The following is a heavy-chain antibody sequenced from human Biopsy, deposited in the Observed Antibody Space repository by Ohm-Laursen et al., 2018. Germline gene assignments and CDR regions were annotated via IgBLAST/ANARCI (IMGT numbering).Heavy chain of an antibody. D-gene: IGHD3-3*01. Sequence: SQTLSLTCGVSGGSIISYYWTWIRQPPGKGLEWIGHVYNGGITNYNPSLKSQVTISKDTSKNQFSLQVNSVTAADTAVYYCARTPRDSFWSGSYKRGLWFDPWGQGTLVIVSS. CDR2: VYNGGIT. V-gene: IGHV4-59*01. J-gene: IGHJ5*02. CDR1: GGSIISYY. CDR3: ARTPRDSFWSGSYKRGLWFDP.